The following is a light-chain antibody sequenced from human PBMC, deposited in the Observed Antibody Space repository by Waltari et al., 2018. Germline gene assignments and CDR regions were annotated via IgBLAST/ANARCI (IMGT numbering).Light chain of an antibody. CDR2: WAC. V-gene: IGKV4-1*01. CDR3: QQYCTNPIT. CDR1: PSVLYSFNNKNF. Sequence: DIVMTQSPDSLPVSLGERATINCKSSPSVLYSFNNKNFLAWYQQKPGHPPMLLLSWACTRTSGADNLCSSSCATTYFTLISSILPAEDAAFYYCQQYCTNPITFGPGTKVELK. J-gene: IGKJ3*01.